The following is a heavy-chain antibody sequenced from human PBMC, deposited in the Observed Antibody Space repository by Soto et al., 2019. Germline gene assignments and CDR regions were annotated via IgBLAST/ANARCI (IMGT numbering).Heavy chain of an antibody. V-gene: IGHV5-51*01. CDR2: IYPGDSDT. J-gene: IGHJ6*02. D-gene: IGHD3-22*01. CDR1: GSTFPSYW. CDR3: ASKRASGYSTGDYYYGMDV. Sequence: SLNTCCKGSGSTFPSYWSGWLRHMPRKLLEWMRIIYPGDSDTRYSPSFQGQVTISADKSISTAYLQWSSLKASDTAIYYCASKRASGYSTGDYYYGMDVWGQGTTVTVSS.